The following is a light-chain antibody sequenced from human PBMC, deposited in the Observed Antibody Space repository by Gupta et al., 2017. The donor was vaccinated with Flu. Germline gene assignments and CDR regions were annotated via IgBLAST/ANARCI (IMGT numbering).Light chain of an antibody. CDR2: KAS. Sequence: QDAWSAAILLIYKASSLENGVPSRFSGRGSETEFSFTISSLQPDDVATYYCQHYYSYPWTFGQGTTVEIK. J-gene: IGKJ1*01. V-gene: IGKV1-5*03. CDR3: QHYYSYPWT.